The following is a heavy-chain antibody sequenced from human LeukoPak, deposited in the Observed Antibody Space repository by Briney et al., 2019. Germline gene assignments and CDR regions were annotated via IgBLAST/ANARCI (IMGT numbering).Heavy chain of an antibody. Sequence: GGSLRLSCAASGFTFSNYAVSWVRQTPGKGLEWVANIKQDGSEKYYVDSVKGRFTISRDNAKNSLYLQMNSLRAEDTAVYYCARATRSGDGSFSGYWGQGTLVTVSS. J-gene: IGHJ4*02. V-gene: IGHV3-7*01. CDR2: IKQDGSEK. CDR3: ARATRSGDGSFSGY. CDR1: GFTFSNYA. D-gene: IGHD2-15*01.